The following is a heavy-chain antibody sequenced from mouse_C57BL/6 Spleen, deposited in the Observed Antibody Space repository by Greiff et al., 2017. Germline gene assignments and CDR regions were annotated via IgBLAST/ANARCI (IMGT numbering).Heavy chain of an antibody. CDR2: INPGSGGT. CDR3: ARRDYEPY. CDR1: GYAFTNYL. V-gene: IGHV1-54*01. Sequence: VKLMESGAELVRPGTSVKVSCKASGYAFTNYLIEWVKQRPGQGLEWIGVINPGSGGTNYNEKFKGKATLTADKSSSTAYMQLSSLTSEDSAVYFCARRDYEPYWGQGTLVTVSA. D-gene: IGHD2-4*01. J-gene: IGHJ3*01.